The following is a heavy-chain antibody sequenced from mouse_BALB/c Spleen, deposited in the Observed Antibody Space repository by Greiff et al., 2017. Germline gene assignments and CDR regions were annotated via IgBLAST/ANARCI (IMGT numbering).Heavy chain of an antibody. D-gene: IGHD2-2*01. Sequence: EVKVVESGGGLVKPGGSLKLSCAASGFTFSSYAMSWVRQSPEKRLEWVAEISSGGSYTYYPDTVTGRFTISRDNAKNTLYLEMSSLRSEDTAMYYCARDGDGYEFAYWGQGTLVTVSA. CDR1: GFTFSSYA. CDR3: ARDGDGYEFAY. CDR2: ISSGGSYT. J-gene: IGHJ3*01. V-gene: IGHV5-9-4*01.